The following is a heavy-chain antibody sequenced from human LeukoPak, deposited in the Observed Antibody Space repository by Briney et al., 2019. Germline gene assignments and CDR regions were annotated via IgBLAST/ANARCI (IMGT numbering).Heavy chain of an antibody. V-gene: IGHV1-69*05. CDR3: ARDFSLIGAFDI. Sequence: GASVKVSCKASGYTFTSYAMHWVRQAPGQGLEWMGGIIPIFGTANYAQKFQGRVTITTDESTSTAFMELSSLRSEDTAVYYCARDFSLIGAFDIWGQGTMVTVSS. D-gene: IGHD3-22*01. CDR2: IIPIFGTA. CDR1: GYTFTSYA. J-gene: IGHJ3*02.